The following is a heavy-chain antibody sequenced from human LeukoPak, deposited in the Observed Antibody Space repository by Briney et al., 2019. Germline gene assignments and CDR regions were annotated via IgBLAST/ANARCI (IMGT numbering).Heavy chain of an antibody. CDR3: ARDLFYRGRISGSLKNWFDP. Sequence: NPNXGGTNYAQKFQGRVTMTRDTSISTAYMELSRLRSDDTAVYYCARDLFYRGRISGSLKNWFDPWGQGTLVTVSS. J-gene: IGHJ5*02. CDR2: NPNXGGT. V-gene: IGHV1-2*02. D-gene: IGHD6-19*01.